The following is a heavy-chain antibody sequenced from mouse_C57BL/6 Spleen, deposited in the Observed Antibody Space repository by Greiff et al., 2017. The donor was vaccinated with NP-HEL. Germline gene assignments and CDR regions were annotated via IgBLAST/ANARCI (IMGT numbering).Heavy chain of an antibody. CDR2: INPSNGGT. V-gene: IGHV1-53*01. CDR3: ARSGYYGTGYFDV. CDR1: GYTFTSYW. J-gene: IGHJ1*03. D-gene: IGHD1-1*01. Sequence: VQLQQPGTELVKPGASVKLSCKASGYTFTSYWMHWVKQRPGQGLEWIGNINPSNGGTNYNEKFKSKATLTVDKSSSTAYMQLSSLTSEDSAVYYCARSGYYGTGYFDVWGTGTTVTVSS.